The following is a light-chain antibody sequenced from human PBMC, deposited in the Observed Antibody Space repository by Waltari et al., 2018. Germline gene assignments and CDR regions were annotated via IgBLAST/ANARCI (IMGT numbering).Light chain of an antibody. V-gene: IGKV4-1*01. CDR3: QQYYNTPLT. Sequence: DIVMPQSPESLAVSLGERATINCKTSESVLYSSNNTNHLAWYQQKPGQPPKLLLYWASTRKSGVPERFSGSGSETDFTLTVTSLQAEDVAVYYCQQYYNTPLTFGGGTKVEIK. J-gene: IGKJ4*01. CDR1: ESVLYSSNNTNH. CDR2: WAS.